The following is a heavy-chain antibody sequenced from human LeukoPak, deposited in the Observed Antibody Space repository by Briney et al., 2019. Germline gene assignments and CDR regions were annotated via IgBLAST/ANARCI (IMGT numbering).Heavy chain of an antibody. CDR2: IYYSGST. Sequence: SETLSLTCTVSGGSISSSSYYWGWIRQPPGKGLEWIGSIYYSGSTYYNPSLKSRVTISVDTSKNQFSLKLSSVTAADTAVYYCAREGVHSADPNDSYYYYYYMDVWGKGTTVTVSS. V-gene: IGHV4-39*07. CDR3: AREGVHSADPNDSYYYYYYMDV. J-gene: IGHJ6*03. CDR1: GGSISSSSYY. D-gene: IGHD2-15*01.